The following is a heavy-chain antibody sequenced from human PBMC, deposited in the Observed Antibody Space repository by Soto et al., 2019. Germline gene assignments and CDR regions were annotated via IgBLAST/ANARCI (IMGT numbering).Heavy chain of an antibody. Sequence: EVQLVESGGGLVQPGESLRLSCAASGFTFSIYDMNWVRQFPGKGLEWVSYISSSGSTIYYADSVEGRFTISRDNAKNSLYLQMNSLRAEDTAVYYCARVLNWHDDYWGQGTLVTVSS. D-gene: IGHD1-1*01. CDR3: ARVLNWHDDY. J-gene: IGHJ4*02. V-gene: IGHV3-48*01. CDR2: ISSSGSTI. CDR1: GFTFSIYD.